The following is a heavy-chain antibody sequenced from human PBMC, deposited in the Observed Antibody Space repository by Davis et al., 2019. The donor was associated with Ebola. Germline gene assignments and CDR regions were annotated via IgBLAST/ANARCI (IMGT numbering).Heavy chain of an antibody. D-gene: IGHD2-15*01. CDR2: INHRGSN. CDR3: ARALGYCRFDP. Sequence: SETLSLTCAVYAASFSRYYWNWTRQPPGKGLGWIGEINHRGSNNYNPSLKSRVTISVDTSKNQFSLKLSSVTAADTAVYYCARALGYCRFDPWGQGTLVTVSS. CDR1: AASFSRYY. V-gene: IGHV4-34*01. J-gene: IGHJ5*02.